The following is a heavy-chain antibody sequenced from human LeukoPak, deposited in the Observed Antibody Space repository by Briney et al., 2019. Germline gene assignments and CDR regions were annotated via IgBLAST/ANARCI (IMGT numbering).Heavy chain of an antibody. CDR2: IKSKTDGGTT. J-gene: IGHJ5*02. Sequence: GGFLRLSCAASGFTFSNAWMSWVRQAPGKGLEWVGRIKSKTDGGTTDYAAPVKGRFTISRDDSKNTLYLQMNSLKTEDTAVYYCTTDLVGATKRWFDPWGQGTLVTVSS. V-gene: IGHV3-15*01. CDR1: GFTFSNAW. CDR3: TTDLVGATKRWFDP. D-gene: IGHD1-26*01.